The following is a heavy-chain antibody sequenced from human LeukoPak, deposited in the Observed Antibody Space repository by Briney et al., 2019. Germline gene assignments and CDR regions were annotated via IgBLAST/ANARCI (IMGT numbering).Heavy chain of an antibody. J-gene: IGHJ3*02. CDR3: ARGGGFLESLYADAFDI. V-gene: IGHV4-59*08. Sequence: SETLSLTCTVSGGSISSYFWSWIRQAPGKGLEWIGNFYHSGGPYYTPSLKSRATISVDTSRNQFSLILTSVTAADTAVYYCARGGGFLESLYADAFDIWGQGTMVTVSS. CDR1: GGSISSYF. D-gene: IGHD3-3*01. CDR2: FYHSGGP.